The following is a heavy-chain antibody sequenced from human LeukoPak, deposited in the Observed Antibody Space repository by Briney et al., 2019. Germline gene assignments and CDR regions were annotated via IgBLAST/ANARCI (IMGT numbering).Heavy chain of an antibody. J-gene: IGHJ4*02. D-gene: IGHD5-24*01. CDR3: ARGGPRYYFDY. V-gene: IGHV1-18*01. Sequence: ASVKVSCKTSGYTFTNYGVSWVRQAPGQGLEWMGWISAYNGYTNYAQKLQVRVTMTTDTSTSTAYMELRSLTSDDTAVYYCARGGPRYYFDYWGQGTLVTVSS. CDR1: GYTFTNYG. CDR2: ISAYNGYT.